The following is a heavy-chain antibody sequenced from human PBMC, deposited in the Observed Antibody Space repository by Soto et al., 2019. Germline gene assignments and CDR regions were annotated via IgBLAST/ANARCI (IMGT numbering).Heavy chain of an antibody. CDR3: ARDTRQEVNSGWYYYGMDV. CDR1: DSSLGVFW. V-gene: IGHV3-7*05. Sequence: GGSLRLSCEASDSSLGVFWVSWVRQAPGKGLEWVANINQGGSEKYYLDSVRGRFTISRDNAKNSVYLQMNSLRAGDTAVYYCARDTRQEVNSGWYYYGMDVWGQGTTVTVSS. D-gene: IGHD6-19*01. CDR2: INQGGSEK. J-gene: IGHJ6*02.